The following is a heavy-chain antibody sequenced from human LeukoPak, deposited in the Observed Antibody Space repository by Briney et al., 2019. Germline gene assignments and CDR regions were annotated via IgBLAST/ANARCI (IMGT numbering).Heavy chain of an antibody. Sequence: GGSLRLSCAASGFTFSNYGMHWVRQAPGKGLEWVAVIWYDGTNKYYVDSVKGRFTISRGNSKNTLYLQMNSLRVEDTAVCFCSRDWGSSTSCYVSGMDVWGQGTTVTVSS. CDR1: GFTFSNYG. CDR3: SRDWGSSTSCYVSGMDV. CDR2: IWYDGTNK. J-gene: IGHJ6*02. D-gene: IGHD2-2*01. V-gene: IGHV3-33*01.